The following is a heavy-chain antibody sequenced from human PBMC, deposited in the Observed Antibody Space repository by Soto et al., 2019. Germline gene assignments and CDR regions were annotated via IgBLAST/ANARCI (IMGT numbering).Heavy chain of an antibody. J-gene: IGHJ3*02. V-gene: IGHV4-30-4*01. CDR1: GGSISSGDYY. CDR3: ARGGITMIGLADI. D-gene: IGHD3-22*01. Sequence: QVQLQESGPGLVKPSQTLSLTCTVSGGSISSGDYYWSWIRQPPGKGLEGIGDIYYSGSTYYNPSLKSRVTISVDTSNHQFSLKLSSVTAADTAVYYCARGGITMIGLADIWGQGTMVNVSS. CDR2: IYYSGST.